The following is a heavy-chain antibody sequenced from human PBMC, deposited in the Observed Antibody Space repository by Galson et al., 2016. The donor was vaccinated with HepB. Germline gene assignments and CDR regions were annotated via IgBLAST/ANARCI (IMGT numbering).Heavy chain of an antibody. CDR1: GFTFSSYG. Sequence: SLRLSCAASGFTFSSYGMHWVRQAPGKGLEWVAIIWYDASNKYYGDSVKGRFTISRDDSKNTLYLQMNSLRAEDTAVYYCARELASTATGFDHWGQGAQVIVSS. D-gene: IGHD2-21*02. J-gene: IGHJ4*02. CDR2: IWYDASNK. V-gene: IGHV3-33*01. CDR3: ARELASTATGFDH.